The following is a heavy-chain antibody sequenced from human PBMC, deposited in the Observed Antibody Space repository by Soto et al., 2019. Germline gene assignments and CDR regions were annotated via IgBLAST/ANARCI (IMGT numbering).Heavy chain of an antibody. CDR1: GYSISSSNW. Sequence: QMQRQESGPGLVKPSDTLSLTCAVSGYSISSSNWWGWIRQPPGKGLEWIGYIYYSGSTYYTPSLKSRVTMSVDTSNNQFSLRLNTVTAVDTSVYYCASKPNSRYYFDYWGQGTLVTVSS. D-gene: IGHD5-18*01. J-gene: IGHJ4*02. CDR3: ASKPNSRYYFDY. CDR2: IYYSGST. V-gene: IGHV4-28*01.